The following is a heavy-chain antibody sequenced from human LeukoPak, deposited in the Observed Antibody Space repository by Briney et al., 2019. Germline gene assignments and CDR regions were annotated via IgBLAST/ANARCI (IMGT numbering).Heavy chain of an antibody. CDR3: ARVLAPFLLQSGYYYYMDV. CDR2: IYYSGST. D-gene: IGHD4-11*01. CDR1: GGSISSSSYY. Sequence: PSETLSLTCTVSGGSISSSSYYWGWIRQPPGKGLEWIGSIYYSGSTYYNPSLKSRVTISVDTSKNQFSLKLSSVTAADTAVYYCARVLAPFLLQSGYYYYMDVWDKGTTVTVSS. J-gene: IGHJ6*03. V-gene: IGHV4-39*07.